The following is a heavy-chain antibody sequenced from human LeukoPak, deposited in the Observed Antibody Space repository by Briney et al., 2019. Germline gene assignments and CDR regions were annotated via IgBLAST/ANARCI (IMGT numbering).Heavy chain of an antibody. Sequence: GRSLRLSCAASGFTFSSYAMHWVRQAPGKGLEGVAVISYDGSNKYYADSVKGRFTISRDNSKNTLYLQMNSLRAEDTAVYYCARDLRDIVVVPAAIAGGFDPWGQGTLVTVSS. CDR2: ISYDGSNK. CDR1: GFTFSSYA. CDR3: ARDLRDIVVVPAAIAGGFDP. V-gene: IGHV3-30*04. J-gene: IGHJ5*02. D-gene: IGHD2-2*02.